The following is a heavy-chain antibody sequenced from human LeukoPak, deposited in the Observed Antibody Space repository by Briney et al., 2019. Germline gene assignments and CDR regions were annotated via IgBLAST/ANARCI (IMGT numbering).Heavy chain of an antibody. CDR1: GFTFSSCE. D-gene: IGHD2/OR15-2a*01. Sequence: PGGSLRLSCAASGFTFSSCELSWVRQAPAKGLEWVSYISSSGSIIYYADSEKGRLTISRDSAKNSLYLQMNSLRAEDTAVYYCARHDCHSNSDAFDVWGQGTMVTVSS. CDR2: ISSSGSII. J-gene: IGHJ3*01. CDR3: ARHDCHSNSDAFDV. V-gene: IGHV3-48*03.